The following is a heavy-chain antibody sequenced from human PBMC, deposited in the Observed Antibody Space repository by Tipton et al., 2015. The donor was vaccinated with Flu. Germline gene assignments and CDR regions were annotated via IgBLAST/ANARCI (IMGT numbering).Heavy chain of an antibody. CDR1: GGSFSGYY. CDR3: ARGTGYSTTYFDS. CDR2: INHSGTT. D-gene: IGHD2-15*01. Sequence: GLVKPSETLSLTRAVYGGSFSGYYWSWIRQPPGMGLEWIGEINHSGTTNYNPSLKSRVTISVDTSKNQFSLRLNSVTAADTAVYYCARGTGYSTTYFDSWGRGTLVTVSS. J-gene: IGHJ4*02. V-gene: IGHV4-34*01.